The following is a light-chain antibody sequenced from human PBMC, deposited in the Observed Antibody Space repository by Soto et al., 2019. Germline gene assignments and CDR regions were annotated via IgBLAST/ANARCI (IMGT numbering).Light chain of an antibody. CDR2: EVS. Sequence: QSVLTQPASVSGSPGQSITISCTGNSSDVGGYDYVSWYQQHPGKAPKLIIYEVSNRPSRVSNRFSGSKSGNTASLTISGLQAGDEAAYYCSSYTISNTFVFGTGTKVTVL. CDR1: SSDVGGYDY. CDR3: SSYTISNTFV. V-gene: IGLV2-14*01. J-gene: IGLJ1*01.